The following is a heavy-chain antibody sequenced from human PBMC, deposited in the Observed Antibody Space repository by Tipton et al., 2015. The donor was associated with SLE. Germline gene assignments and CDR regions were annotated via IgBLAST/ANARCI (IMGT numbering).Heavy chain of an antibody. J-gene: IGHJ3*02. CDR2: IWYDGSNK. V-gene: IGHV3-33*01. Sequence: SLRLSCAASGFTFSSYGMHWVRQAPGKGLEWVAVIWYDGSNKYYADSVKGRFTISRDNSKNTLYLQMNSLRAEDTAVYYCKGSSGYYPFDIWGQGTMVTASS. CDR1: GFTFSSYG. D-gene: IGHD3-22*01. CDR3: KGSSGYYPFDI.